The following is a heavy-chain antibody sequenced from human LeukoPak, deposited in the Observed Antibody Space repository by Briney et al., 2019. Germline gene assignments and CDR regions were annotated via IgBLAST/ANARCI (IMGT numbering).Heavy chain of an antibody. CDR2: IRYDASNK. CDR3: AKDSGYGTRSSFY. CDR1: GFTFSSYA. V-gene: IGHV3-30*02. J-gene: IGHJ4*02. Sequence: GSLRLSCEASGFTFSSYAMHWVRQAPGKGLEWVAFIRYDASNKYYADSVKGRFTISRDNSKNTLYLQMNSLRAEDTAVYYCAKDSGYGTRSSFYWGQGTLVTVSS. D-gene: IGHD5-12*01.